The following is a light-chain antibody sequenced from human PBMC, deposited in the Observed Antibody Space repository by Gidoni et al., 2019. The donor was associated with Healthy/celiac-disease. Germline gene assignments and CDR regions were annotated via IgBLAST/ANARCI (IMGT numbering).Light chain of an antibody. J-gene: IGKJ1*01. V-gene: IGKV3-20*01. Sequence: SQSVSSSYLAWYQQKPGQAPRLLIYSTSSRATGIPDRFSGSGSGTDFTLTISRLEPEDFAVYYCQQYGSSPGTFGQGTKVEIK. CDR1: QSVSSSY. CDR3: QQYGSSPGT. CDR2: STS.